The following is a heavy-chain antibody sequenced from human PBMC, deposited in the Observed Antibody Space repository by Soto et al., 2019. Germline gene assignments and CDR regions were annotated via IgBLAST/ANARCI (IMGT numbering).Heavy chain of an antibody. CDR2: IIPIFGTA. J-gene: IGHJ4*02. CDR3: ASTLVIAARPGFGGRFDY. CDR1: GGTFSSYA. Sequence: GASVKVSCKASGGTFSSYAISWVRQAPGQGLEWMGGIIPIFGTANYAQKFQGRVTITADESTSTAYMELSSLRSEDTAVYYCASTLVIAARPGFGGRFDYWGQGTLVTVSS. V-gene: IGHV1-69*13. D-gene: IGHD6-6*01.